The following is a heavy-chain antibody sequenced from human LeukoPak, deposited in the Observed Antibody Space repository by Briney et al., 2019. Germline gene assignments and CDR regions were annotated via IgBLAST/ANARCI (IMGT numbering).Heavy chain of an antibody. Sequence: GASVKVSCKASGFTFATSAIQWVRQARGQCLEWIGWIVVGNGNIKYAQKFQERVTITRDMSTSTAYMELNSLSSKDTAVYYCAAETYIQGPCNFDIWGKGTMVTVSS. CDR1: GFTFATSA. J-gene: IGHJ3*02. V-gene: IGHV1-58*02. D-gene: IGHD2/OR15-2a*01. CDR3: AAETYIQGPCNFDI. CDR2: IVVGNGNI.